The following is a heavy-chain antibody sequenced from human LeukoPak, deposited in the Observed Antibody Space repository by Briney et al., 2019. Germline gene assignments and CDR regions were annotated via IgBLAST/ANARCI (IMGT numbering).Heavy chain of an antibody. V-gene: IGHV3-7*01. Sequence: GGSLRLSCVASGFTFSSYWMSWVRQAPGKGLEWVANIKGDGSEKYYVDSVKGRFTISRDNAKNSLYLQMNSLRAEDTAVYYCARVLTRYYDSSGPIDAFDIWGQGTMVTVSS. CDR2: IKGDGSEK. CDR3: ARVLTRYYDSSGPIDAFDI. J-gene: IGHJ3*02. D-gene: IGHD3-22*01. CDR1: GFTFSSYW.